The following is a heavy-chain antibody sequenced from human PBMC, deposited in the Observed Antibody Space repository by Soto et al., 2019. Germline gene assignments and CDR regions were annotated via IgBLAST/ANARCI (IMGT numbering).Heavy chain of an antibody. Sequence: ASVKVTCKASGYTFTSYYMHWVRQAPGQGFEWMGIINPSGGSTSYAQKFQGRVTMTRDTSTSTVYMELSSLRSEDTAVYYCARGASCSSSSCYLYLDYWGQGTLVTVSS. J-gene: IGHJ4*02. CDR2: INPSGGST. V-gene: IGHV1-46*01. CDR3: ARGASCSSSSCYLYLDY. CDR1: GYTFTSYY. D-gene: IGHD2-2*01.